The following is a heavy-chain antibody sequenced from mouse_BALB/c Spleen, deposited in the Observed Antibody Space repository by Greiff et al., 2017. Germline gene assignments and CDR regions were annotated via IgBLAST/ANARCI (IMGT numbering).Heavy chain of an antibody. CDR1: GYSITSGYY. CDR3: ARDLSAWFAY. D-gene: IGHD6-2*01. V-gene: IGHV3-6*02. J-gene: IGHJ3*01. Sequence: EVQVVESGPGLVKPSQSLSLTCSVTGYSITSGYYWNWIRQFPGNKLEWMGYISYDGSNNYNPSLKNRISITRDTSKNQFFLKLNSVTTEDTATYYCARDLSAWFAYWGQGTLVTVSA. CDR2: ISYDGSN.